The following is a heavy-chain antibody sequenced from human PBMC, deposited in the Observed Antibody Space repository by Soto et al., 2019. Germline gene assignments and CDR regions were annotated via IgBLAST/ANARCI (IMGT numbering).Heavy chain of an antibody. CDR3: ARWSPNSSYGGWFGY. CDR1: GGCISSSSSA. Sequence: ETLSLTCTVSGGCISSSSSAWGWIRQPPGKGLEWIGTIYSGSTYYNLSLKSRVTISIDTSKSQFSLKLSSVTAADTAVYYCARWSPNSSYGGWFGYWGQGTLVTVPS. J-gene: IGHJ4*02. V-gene: IGHV4-39*01. D-gene: IGHD4-17*01. CDR2: IYSGST.